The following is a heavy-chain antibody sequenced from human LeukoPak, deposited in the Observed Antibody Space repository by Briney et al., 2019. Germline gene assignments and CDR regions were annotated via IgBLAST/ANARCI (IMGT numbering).Heavy chain of an antibody. J-gene: IGHJ4*02. CDR3: AILGYCSSTSCSHHHFDY. D-gene: IGHD2-2*01. CDR1: GGSFSGYY. Sequence: KASETLSLTCAVYGGSFSGYYWSWIRQPPGKGLEWIGSIYYSGSTYYNPSLKSRVTISVDTSKNQFSLKLSSVTAADTAVYYCAILGYCSSTSCSHHHFDYWGQGTLVTVSS. CDR2: IYYSGST. V-gene: IGHV4-34*01.